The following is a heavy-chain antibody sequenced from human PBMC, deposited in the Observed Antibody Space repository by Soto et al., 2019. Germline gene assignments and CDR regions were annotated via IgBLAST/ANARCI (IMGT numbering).Heavy chain of an antibody. V-gene: IGHV1-18*01. CDR1: GFTVTSYG. D-gene: IGHD2-2*01. CDR2: ISGYNGNT. Sequence: GASVKVSCKASGFTVTSYGISWVRQAPGQWLEWMGWISGYNGNTNYAQKVQGRVTMTTDTSKSTAYMELRSLRSDDTAVYYCARDHDHIGYCTSTSGDYYGMDVWGPGTTVTVSS. CDR3: ARDHDHIGYCTSTSGDYYGMDV. J-gene: IGHJ6*02.